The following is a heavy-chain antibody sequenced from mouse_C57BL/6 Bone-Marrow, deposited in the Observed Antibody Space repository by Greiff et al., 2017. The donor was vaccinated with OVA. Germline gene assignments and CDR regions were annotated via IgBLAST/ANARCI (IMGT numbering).Heavy chain of an antibody. D-gene: IGHD1-1*01. V-gene: IGHV1-7*01. Sequence: QVQLQQSGAELAKPGASVKLSCKASGYTFTSYWMHWVKQRPGQGLEWIGYINPSSGYTKYNQKFKDKATLTAVKSSSTAYMQLSSLTYEDSAVYYFASLITTVVSPDYWGQGTTLTVSS. J-gene: IGHJ2*01. CDR1: GYTFTSYW. CDR2: INPSSGYT. CDR3: ASLITTVVSPDY.